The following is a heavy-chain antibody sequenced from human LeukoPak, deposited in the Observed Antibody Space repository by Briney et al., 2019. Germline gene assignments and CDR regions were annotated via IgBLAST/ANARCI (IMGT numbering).Heavy chain of an antibody. V-gene: IGHV5-51*01. CDR3: ATRASADIVVVPAAAYYYYYYMDV. Sequence: GESLKISCKGSGYSFTSYWIGWVRQMPGKGLEWMGIIYPGDSDTRYSPSFQGRVTISADKSISTAYLQWSSLKASDTAMYYCATRASADIVVVPAAAYYYYYYMDVWGKGTTVTVSS. J-gene: IGHJ6*03. CDR2: IYPGDSDT. D-gene: IGHD2-2*01. CDR1: GYSFTSYW.